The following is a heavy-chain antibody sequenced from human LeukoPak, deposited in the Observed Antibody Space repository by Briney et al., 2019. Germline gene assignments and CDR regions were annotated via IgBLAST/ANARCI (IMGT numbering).Heavy chain of an antibody. CDR2: ISAYNGNT. D-gene: IGHD6-19*01. V-gene: IGHV1-18*04. CDR3: ARDEPGIAVAAGGIDY. J-gene: IGHJ4*02. CDR1: GYTFTSYG. Sequence: GASVKVSCKASGYTFTSYGISWVRQAPGQGLEWMGWISAYNGNTNYAQKLQGRVTMTTDTSTSTAYMELRSLRSDDTAVYYCARDEPGIAVAAGGIDYWGQGTLVTVSS.